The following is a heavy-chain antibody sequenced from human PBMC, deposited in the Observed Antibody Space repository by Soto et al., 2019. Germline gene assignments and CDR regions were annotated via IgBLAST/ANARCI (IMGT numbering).Heavy chain of an antibody. CDR1: GGSISSGGYY. V-gene: IGHV4-31*03. Sequence: PSETLSLTCTVSGGSISSGGYYWSWIRQHPGKGLEWIGYIYYSGSTYYNPSLKSRVTISVDTSKNQFSLRLSSVTAAETAVYYCARHSYYSSPLRFDPWGQGTLVTVSS. CDR3: ARHSYYSSPLRFDP. D-gene: IGHD2-2*01. J-gene: IGHJ5*02. CDR2: IYYSGST.